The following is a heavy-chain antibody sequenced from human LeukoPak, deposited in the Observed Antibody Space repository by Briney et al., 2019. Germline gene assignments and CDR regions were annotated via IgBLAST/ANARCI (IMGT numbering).Heavy chain of an antibody. CDR2: ITRGTT. Sequence: GGSLRFSCADSGVTFYNYAVNWVRQAPGKGLEWVSTITRGTTYYADSVKGRFTISGDTSTNTLHLQMDNLTVEDTAVYYCSKESWHTWGQGTLVTVSP. CDR3: SKESWHT. J-gene: IGHJ5*02. D-gene: IGHD5-24*01. V-gene: IGHV3-23*01. CDR1: GVTFYNYA.